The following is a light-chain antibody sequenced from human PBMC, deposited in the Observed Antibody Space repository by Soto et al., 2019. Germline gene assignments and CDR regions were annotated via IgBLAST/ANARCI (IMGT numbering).Light chain of an antibody. CDR2: DVS. V-gene: IGLV2-14*01. CDR3: SSYTTSTTLGV. Sequence: QSALTQPASVSGSPGQSITISCTGTSSDVGTYNHVSWNQQHPGKAPKLMIYDVSNRPSGVSNRFSGSKSGNTASLTISGLQAEDEADYYCSSYTTSTTLGVFGTGTKVTVL. CDR1: SSDVGTYNH. J-gene: IGLJ1*01.